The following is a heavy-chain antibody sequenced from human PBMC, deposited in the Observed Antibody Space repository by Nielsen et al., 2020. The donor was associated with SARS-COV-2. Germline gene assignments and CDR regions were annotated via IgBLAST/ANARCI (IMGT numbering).Heavy chain of an antibody. CDR2: ISGSGGST. V-gene: IGHV3-23*01. Sequence: GESLKISCAASGFTFSSYGMHWVRQAPGKGLEWVSAISGSGGSTYYADSVKGRFTISRDNSKNTLYLQMNSLRAEDTAVYYCAKSLLRYYYYGMDVWGQGTTVTVSS. D-gene: IGHD2-15*01. J-gene: IGHJ6*02. CDR3: AKSLLRYYYYGMDV. CDR1: GFTFSSYG.